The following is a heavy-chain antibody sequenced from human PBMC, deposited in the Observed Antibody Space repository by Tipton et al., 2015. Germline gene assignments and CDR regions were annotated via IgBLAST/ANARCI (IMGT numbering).Heavy chain of an antibody. Sequence: VQLVQSGGGLLQPGGSLRLSCAASGFTFSSYTMNWFRQAPGKGLDWVSTVSSSGGSTYYADSVKGRFTISRDNANNSLYLQMNGLRVEDTAVYYCARPRNYYDNSGHDYWGLGTLVTVSS. CDR1: GFTFSSYT. CDR3: ARPRNYYDNSGHDY. D-gene: IGHD3-22*01. CDR2: VSSSGGST. J-gene: IGHJ4*02. V-gene: IGHV3-23*04.